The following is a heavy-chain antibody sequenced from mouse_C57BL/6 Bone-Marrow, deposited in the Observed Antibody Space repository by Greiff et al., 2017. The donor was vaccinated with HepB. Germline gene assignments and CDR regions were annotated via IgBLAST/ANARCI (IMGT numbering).Heavy chain of an antibody. D-gene: IGHD2-3*01. CDR2: IWRGGST. CDR1: GFSLTSYG. J-gene: IGHJ4*01. V-gene: IGHV2-5*01. CDR3: AKKIYDGNAMDY. Sequence: VHLVESGPGLVQPSQSLSITCTVSGFSLTSYGVHWVRQSPGKGLEWLGVIWRGGSTDYNAAFMSRLSITKDNSKSQVFCNMNSLQADDTAIYYCAKKIYDGNAMDYWGQGTSVTVSS.